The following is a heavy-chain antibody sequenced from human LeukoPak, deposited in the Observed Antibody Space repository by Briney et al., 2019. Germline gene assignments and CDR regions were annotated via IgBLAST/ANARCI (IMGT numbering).Heavy chain of an antibody. CDR3: ASMQLSESIFDY. J-gene: IGHJ4*02. D-gene: IGHD6-13*01. Sequence: SETLSLTCAVYGGSFSGYYWSWIRQPPGKGLEWIGEINHSGSTNYNPSLKSRVTISVDTSKNQFSLKLSSVTAADTAVYYCASMQLSESIFDYWGQGTLVTVSS. CDR1: GGSFSGYY. V-gene: IGHV4-34*01. CDR2: INHSGST.